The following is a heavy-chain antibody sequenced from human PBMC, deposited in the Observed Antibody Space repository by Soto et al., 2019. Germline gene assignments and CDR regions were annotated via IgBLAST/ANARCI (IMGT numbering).Heavy chain of an antibody. Sequence: SETLSLTCTVSGGSISSYYWSWIRQRPGKGLEWIGYSYYSGSTNYNPSLKSRVTISVDTSKNQFSLKLSSVTAADTAVYYCARAHAFTYYDFWSGPPGPYYYYGMDVWGQGTTVTVSS. CDR1: GGSISSYY. D-gene: IGHD3-3*01. CDR2: SYYSGST. J-gene: IGHJ6*02. CDR3: ARAHAFTYYDFWSGPPGPYYYYGMDV. V-gene: IGHV4-59*01.